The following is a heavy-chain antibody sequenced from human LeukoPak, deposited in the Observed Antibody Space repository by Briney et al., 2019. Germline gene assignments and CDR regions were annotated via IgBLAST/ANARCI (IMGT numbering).Heavy chain of an antibody. CDR2: IYTSGST. V-gene: IGHV4-4*07. D-gene: IGHD5-18*01. CDR3: ARDQREYSYGQEYNWFDP. J-gene: IGHJ5*02. CDR1: GGSISSYY. Sequence: SETLSLTCTVSGGSISSYYWSWIRQPAGKGLEWIGRIYTSGSTNYNPSLKSRVTISVDTSKNQFSLKLSSVTAADTAVYYCARDQREYSYGQEYNWFDPWGQGTLVTVSS.